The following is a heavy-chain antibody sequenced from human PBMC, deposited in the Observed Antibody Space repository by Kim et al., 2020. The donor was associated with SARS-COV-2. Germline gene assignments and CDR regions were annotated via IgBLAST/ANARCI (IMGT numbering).Heavy chain of an antibody. CDR2: IYHSGFT. CDR1: GDSIESMTW. V-gene: IGHV4-4*02. Sequence: SETLSLTCAVSGDSIESMTWWSWVRQAPGKGLEWIGEIYHSGFTNYKSSLGSRATISVDKAKNNFSLILRSVTAAATAVYYCASKWPHPPWGQGTLVTVS. CDR3: ASKWPHPP. D-gene: IGHD5-12*01. J-gene: IGHJ4*02.